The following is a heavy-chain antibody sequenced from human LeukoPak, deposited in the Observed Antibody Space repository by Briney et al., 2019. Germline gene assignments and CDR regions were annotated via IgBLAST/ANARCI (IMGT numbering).Heavy chain of an antibody. D-gene: IGHD6-13*01. CDR1: GFTFSSYA. J-gene: IGHJ6*02. V-gene: IGHV3-30-3*01. Sequence: GGSLRLSCAASGFTFSSYAMHWVRQAPGKGLEWVAVVSYDGSNKYYADSVKGRFTISRDNSKNTLYLQMNSLRAEDTAVYYCASNSSSWPTVGFYGMDVWGQGTTVTVSS. CDR2: VSYDGSNK. CDR3: ASNSSSWPTVGFYGMDV.